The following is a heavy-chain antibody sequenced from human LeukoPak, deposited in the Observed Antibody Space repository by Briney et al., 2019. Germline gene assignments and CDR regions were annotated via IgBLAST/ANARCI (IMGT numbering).Heavy chain of an antibody. CDR3: AKDLRSTSRYYFEY. Sequence: ETLSLTCAVSGGSISSNNWWSWVRPAPGKGLEWVSGFTSGGSTYYADSVKGRFTISRDNSKNTLYLQMNSLRAEDTAVYYCAKDLRSTSRYYFEYWGQGTLVTVSS. V-gene: IGHV3-23*01. J-gene: IGHJ4*02. CDR2: FTSGGST. CDR1: GGSISSNN. D-gene: IGHD2-2*01.